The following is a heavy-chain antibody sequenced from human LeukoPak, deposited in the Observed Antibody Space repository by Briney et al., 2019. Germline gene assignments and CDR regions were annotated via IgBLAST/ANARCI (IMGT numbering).Heavy chain of an antibody. CDR2: IKSKTDGGTI. V-gene: IGHV3-15*01. CDR1: GFTFSDAG. CDR3: AYQGSWKHCFEY. Sequence: PGGSLRLSCAASGFTFSDAGMSWVRQAAGKGLEWGGRIKSKTDGGTIDYAAAVKGRLTISRADSPNTLYLHIHSLKPDDTAVYYCAYQGSWKHCFEYWGQGTLVTVSS. J-gene: IGHJ4*02. D-gene: IGHD2-2*01.